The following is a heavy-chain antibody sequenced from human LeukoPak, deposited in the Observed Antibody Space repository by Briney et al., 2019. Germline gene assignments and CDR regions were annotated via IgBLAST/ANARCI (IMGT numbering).Heavy chain of an antibody. D-gene: IGHD3-16*01. CDR3: AKGLNSFDS. Sequence: PGGSLRLSCAASGFTLSDHYMDWVRQAPEKGLKWVGRTRNKANSYTTQYAASVKGRFTISRDDSKNSLYLQMNSLKTEDTAVYYCAKGLNSFDSWGQGALVTVSS. CDR2: TRNKANSYTT. J-gene: IGHJ4*02. CDR1: GFTLSDHY. V-gene: IGHV3-72*01.